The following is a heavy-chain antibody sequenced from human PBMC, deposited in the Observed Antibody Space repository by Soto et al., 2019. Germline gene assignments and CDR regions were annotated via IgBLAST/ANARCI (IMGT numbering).Heavy chain of an antibody. V-gene: IGHV3-43D*04. J-gene: IGHJ4*02. CDR1: GFTFADYA. CDR3: AKAKFYYDSSPYDS. CDR2: INADDSEK. D-gene: IGHD3-22*01. Sequence: PGGSLRLSCAVSGFTFADYAVHWVRQSAGKGLEWVPFINADDSEKYYADSVRGRFTISRDNSKDSFYLQMNSLRLEDTAMYYCAKAKFYYDSSPYDSWGQGTLVTVSS.